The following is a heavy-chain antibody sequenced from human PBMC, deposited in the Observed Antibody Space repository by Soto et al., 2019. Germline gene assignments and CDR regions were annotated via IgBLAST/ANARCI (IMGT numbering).Heavy chain of an antibody. D-gene: IGHD2-8*02. CDR1: GYTFTSYA. CDR2: INAGNGNT. CDR3: ARDIVVVVDATYSYYGMDV. V-gene: IGHV1-3*01. Sequence: ASVKVSCKASGYTFTSYAMHWVRQAPGQRLEWMGWINAGNGNTKYSQRFQGRVTITRDTYASTVYMELSSLRSEDTAVYYCARDIVVVVDATYSYYGMDVWGQGTTVTVSS. J-gene: IGHJ6*02.